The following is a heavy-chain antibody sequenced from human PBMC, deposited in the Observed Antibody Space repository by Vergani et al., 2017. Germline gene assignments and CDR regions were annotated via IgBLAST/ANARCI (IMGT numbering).Heavy chain of an antibody. CDR2: IYHSGGT. V-gene: IGHV4-4*03. Sequence: VQLQESGPGLVKPPGTLSLTCAVPGGSLSGTNWWSWVRQSPGKGLEWIGEIYHSGGTNYNQSLKSRVTISVDKSKNQFSLKLRSLTAADTAGYYCASNGYYCLDYWGRGTLVTVSS. CDR3: ASNGYYCLDY. CDR1: GGSLSGTNW. D-gene: IGHD3-22*01. J-gene: IGHJ4*03.